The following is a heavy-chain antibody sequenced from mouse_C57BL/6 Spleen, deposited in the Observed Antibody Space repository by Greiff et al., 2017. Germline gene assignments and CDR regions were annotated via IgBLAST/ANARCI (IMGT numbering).Heavy chain of an antibody. J-gene: IGHJ1*03. CDR2: INSDGGST. D-gene: IGHD2-4*01. CDR3: ARGSDDYDGYWYFDV. CDR1: EYEFPSHD. Sequence: EVQRVESGGGLVQPGESLKLSCESNEYEFPSHDMSWVRKTPEKRLELVAAINSDGGSTYYPDTMERRFIISRDNTKKTLYLQMSSLRSEDTALYYCARGSDDYDGYWYFDVWGTGTTVTVAS. V-gene: IGHV5-2*01.